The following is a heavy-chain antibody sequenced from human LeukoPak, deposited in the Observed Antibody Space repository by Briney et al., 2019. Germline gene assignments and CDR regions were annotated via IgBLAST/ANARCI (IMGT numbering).Heavy chain of an antibody. J-gene: IGHJ4*02. CDR3: AKEERAVPAY. CDR1: GFTFSSYS. Sequence: PGGSLRLSCAASGFTFSSYSMNWVRQAPGKGLEWVSSISSSSSYIYYADSVKGRFTISRDNSKNTLYLQMNSLRAEDTAVYYCAKEERAVPAYWGQGTLVTVSS. CDR2: ISSSSSYI. V-gene: IGHV3-21*01. D-gene: IGHD2-2*01.